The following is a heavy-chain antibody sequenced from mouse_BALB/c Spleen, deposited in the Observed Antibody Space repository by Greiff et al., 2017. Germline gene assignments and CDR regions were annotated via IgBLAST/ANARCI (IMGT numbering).Heavy chain of an antibody. J-gene: IGHJ4*01. D-gene: IGHD1-1*02. CDR2: ISSGSSTI. Sequence: EVKLVESGGGLVQPGGSRKLSCAASGFTFSSFGMHWVRQAPEKGLEWVAYISSGSSTIYYADTVKGRFTISRDNPKNTLFLQMTSLRSEDTAMYYCARGGNAHYAMDYWGQGTSVTGSS. CDR1: GFTFSSFG. CDR3: ARGGNAHYAMDY. V-gene: IGHV5-17*02.